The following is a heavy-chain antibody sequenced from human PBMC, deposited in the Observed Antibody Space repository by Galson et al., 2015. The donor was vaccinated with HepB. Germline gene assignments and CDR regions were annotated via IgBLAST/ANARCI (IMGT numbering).Heavy chain of an antibody. CDR3: ARQHDTSGYYPY. Sequence: SVKVSCKASGVTFSYYTISWLRQAPGQGLEWMGGITPLFGSANYAQKLQGRVTITADESTSTTYMYLSSLRSEDTALYYCARQHDTSGYYPYWGQGTLVTVSS. V-gene: IGHV1-69*13. CDR2: ITPLFGSA. D-gene: IGHD3-22*01. J-gene: IGHJ4*02. CDR1: GVTFSYYT.